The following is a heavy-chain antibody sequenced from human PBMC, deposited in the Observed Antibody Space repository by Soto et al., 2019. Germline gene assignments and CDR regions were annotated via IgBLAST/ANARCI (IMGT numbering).Heavy chain of an antibody. CDR3: ARAQGYYYDSSGYYYEYYFGY. V-gene: IGHV6-1*01. D-gene: IGHD3-22*01. Sequence: WNGVRQSPSRGLEWLGRTYYRSKWYNDYAVSVKSRITINPDTSKNQFSLQLNSVTPEDTAVYYCARAQGYYYDSSGYYYEYYFGYWGQGTLVIVS. J-gene: IGHJ4*02. CDR2: TYYRSKWYN.